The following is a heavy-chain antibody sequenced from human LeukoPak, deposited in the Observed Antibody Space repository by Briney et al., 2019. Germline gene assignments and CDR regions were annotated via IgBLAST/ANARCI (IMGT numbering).Heavy chain of an antibody. CDR1: GYSFTSYW. CDR3: ARRDGYCSSTSCYANYYYGMDV. D-gene: IGHD2-2*01. Sequence: GESLKISCKGSGYSFTSYWIGWVRQMPGKGLEWMGIIYPGDSDTTYSPSFQGQVTISADKSISTAYLQWSSLKASDTAMYYCARRDGYCSSTSCYANYYYGMDVWGQGTTVTVSS. V-gene: IGHV5-51*01. CDR2: IYPGDSDT. J-gene: IGHJ6*02.